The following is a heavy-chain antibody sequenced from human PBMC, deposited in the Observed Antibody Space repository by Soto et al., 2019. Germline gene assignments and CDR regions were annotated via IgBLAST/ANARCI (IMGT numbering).Heavy chain of an antibody. J-gene: IGHJ3*01. CDR2: VFYKGNT. D-gene: IGHD3-22*01. CDR3: ASRYYFDSSGYADALDV. CDR1: GDSISSGEYY. V-gene: IGHV4-30-4*01. Sequence: QVHLQESGPGLVKPSQTLSLTCTVSGDSISSGEYYWAWIRQPPGKGLEWIGYVFYKGNTYYNPSLKSRLSIDVDTAKSQFSLRLSSVTAADTAVYYCASRYYFDSSGYADALDVWGQGTNVIVSS.